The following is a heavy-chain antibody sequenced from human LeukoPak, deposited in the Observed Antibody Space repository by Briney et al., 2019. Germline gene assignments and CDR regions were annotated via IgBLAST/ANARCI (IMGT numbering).Heavy chain of an antibody. Sequence: PGGSLRLSCAASGFTFSDYYMSWIRQTPGKGLEWVANIKQDGSEKHYVDSVKGRFTISRDNAKNSLYLQMNSLRAEDTAVYYCARVVPYDSSWGEFDYWGQGTLVTVSS. V-gene: IGHV3-7*03. CDR2: IKQDGSEK. CDR1: GFTFSDYY. J-gene: IGHJ4*02. CDR3: ARVVPYDSSWGEFDY. D-gene: IGHD3-22*01.